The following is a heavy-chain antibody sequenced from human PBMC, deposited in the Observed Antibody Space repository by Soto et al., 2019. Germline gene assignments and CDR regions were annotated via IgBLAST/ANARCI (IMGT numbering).Heavy chain of an antibody. CDR2: IYYSGST. J-gene: IGHJ5*02. V-gene: IGHV4-31*03. CDR1: GGSISSGGYY. CDR3: ARFFDGGNSNWFDP. Sequence: SETLSLTCTVSGGSISSGGYYWSWIRQHPGKGLEWIGYIYYSGSTYYNPSLKSRVTISVDTSKNQFSLKLSSVTAADTAVYYCARFFDGGNSNWFDPWGQGTLVTVSS. D-gene: IGHD2-21*02.